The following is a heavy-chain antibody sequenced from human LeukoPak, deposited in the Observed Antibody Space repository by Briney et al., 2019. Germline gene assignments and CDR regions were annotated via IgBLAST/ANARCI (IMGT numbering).Heavy chain of an antibody. J-gene: IGHJ3*02. CDR1: GGSISSYY. Sequence: PSETLSLTCTVSGGSISSYYWSWIRQPPGKGLEGLGYIYYSGSTNYNPSLKSRVTISVDTSKNQFSLKLSSVTAADTAVYYCATRSGSYLGYAFDIWGQGTMVTVSS. CDR2: IYYSGST. V-gene: IGHV4-59*01. D-gene: IGHD1-26*01. CDR3: ATRSGSYLGYAFDI.